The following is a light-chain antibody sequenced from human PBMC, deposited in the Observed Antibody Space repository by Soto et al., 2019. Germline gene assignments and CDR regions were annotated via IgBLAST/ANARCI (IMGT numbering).Light chain of an antibody. CDR3: SSYAGSNA. CDR2: EVS. J-gene: IGLJ1*01. Sequence: QSVLTQPPSASGSPGQSVTISCTGTSSDVGGYNYVSWYQQHPGKAPKLMIYEVSKRPSGVPDRFSGSKSGNTASLTVSGLQAEDEADYSSSSYAGSNAFGTGTKVTVL. V-gene: IGLV2-8*01. CDR1: SSDVGGYNY.